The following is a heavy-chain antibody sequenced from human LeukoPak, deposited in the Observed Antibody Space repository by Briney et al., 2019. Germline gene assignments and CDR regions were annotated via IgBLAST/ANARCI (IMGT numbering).Heavy chain of an antibody. V-gene: IGHV3-9*03. CDR2: ISWNSGSI. Sequence: GGSLRLSCAASGFTFDDYAMHWVRQAPGKGLEWVSGISWNSGSIGYADSVKGRLTISRDNAKNSLYLQMNSLRAEDMALYYCARGYCSGGSCYLGVFDYWGQGTLVTVSS. CDR1: GFTFDDYA. CDR3: ARGYCSGGSCYLGVFDY. J-gene: IGHJ4*02. D-gene: IGHD2-15*01.